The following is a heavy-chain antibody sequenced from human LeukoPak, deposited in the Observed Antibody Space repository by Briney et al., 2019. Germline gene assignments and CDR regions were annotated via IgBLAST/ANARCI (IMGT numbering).Heavy chain of an antibody. Sequence: GGSLRLSCAASGFTFSSYEMNWVRQAPGKGLEWVSYISSSGSTISYADSVKGRFTISRDNAKNSLYLQMNSLRAEDTAVYYCARVLITGVDYWGQGTLVTVSS. CDR3: ARVLITGVDY. CDR2: ISSSGSTI. V-gene: IGHV3-48*03. J-gene: IGHJ4*02. D-gene: IGHD7-27*01. CDR1: GFTFSSYE.